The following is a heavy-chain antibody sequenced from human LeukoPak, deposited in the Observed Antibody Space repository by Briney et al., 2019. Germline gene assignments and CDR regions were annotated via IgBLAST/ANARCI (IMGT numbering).Heavy chain of an antibody. V-gene: IGHV3-23*01. D-gene: IGHD1-26*01. Sequence: GGSLRLSCAASGFTFSSYAMSWVRRAPGKGLEWGTAISGSCGGTYYADFVKGRFTIYRDNSKNTLYLQMNSLRAEDTAVYYCARQIELSGSYGTDAFDIWGQGTMVTVSS. CDR3: ARQIELSGSYGTDAFDI. CDR1: GFTFSSYA. J-gene: IGHJ3*02. CDR2: ISGSCGGT.